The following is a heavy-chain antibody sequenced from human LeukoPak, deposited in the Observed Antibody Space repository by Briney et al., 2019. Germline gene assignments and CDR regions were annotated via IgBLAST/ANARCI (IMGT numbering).Heavy chain of an antibody. CDR1: GFTFSSYT. D-gene: IGHD5-12*01. J-gene: IGHJ6*03. CDR3: ARDGGYDPWGLDYNYHMDV. V-gene: IGHV3-30*04. Sequence: GGSLRLSCAASGFTFSSYTMHWVRQAPGKGLEWVAVISYEGSNKYYTDSVKGRFTISRDNSKNMLNLQMHSLRAEDTAVYYCARDGGYDPWGLDYNYHMDVWGKGTTVTVSS. CDR2: ISYEGSNK.